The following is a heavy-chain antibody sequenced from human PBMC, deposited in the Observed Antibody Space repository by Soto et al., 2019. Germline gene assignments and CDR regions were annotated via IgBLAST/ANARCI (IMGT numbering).Heavy chain of an antibody. D-gene: IGHD3-10*01. V-gene: IGHV3-74*01. Sequence: EVQLVESGGGLVQPGGSLRLSCAVSGFTFSSDWMHWVRQAPGKGLVWVSRINSDGTSTSYADSVKGRCTISRDNAENTLSLQMTRRRAEDTAVYYSASTGVTGYWGQVTLVTVAS. CDR1: GFTFSSDW. CDR2: INSDGTST. CDR3: ASTGVTGY. J-gene: IGHJ4*02.